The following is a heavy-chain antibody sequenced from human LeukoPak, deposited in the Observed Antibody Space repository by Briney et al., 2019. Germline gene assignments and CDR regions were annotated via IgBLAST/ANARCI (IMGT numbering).Heavy chain of an antibody. D-gene: IGHD3-3*01. CDR3: AKVSSRITISGRLDY. CDR1: GFTFDNFA. V-gene: IGHV3-23*01. Sequence: PGGSLRLSCAASGFTFDNFAMAWVRQAPGKGLEWVSAITGSATRTYYADSFKDRFTISRDDSKTTLFLQMDSLRAEDTALYYCAKVSSRITISGRLDYWGRGTLVTASS. J-gene: IGHJ4*02. CDR2: ITGSATRT.